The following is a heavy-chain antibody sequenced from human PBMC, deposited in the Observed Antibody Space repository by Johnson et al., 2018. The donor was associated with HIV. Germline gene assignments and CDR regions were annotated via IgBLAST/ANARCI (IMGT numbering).Heavy chain of an antibody. D-gene: IGHD2-2*01. Sequence: QVPLVESGGGVVQPGRSLGLSCAASGFSFSSYAIHWVRQAPGKGMEWVAAISDDGSNKYYADSVKGRFTISRDNSKNTLYLQMNSLRAEDTDVYYCARDTDIVVVPARGDAFDIWGQGTMVTVSS. CDR3: ARDTDIVVVPARGDAFDI. V-gene: IGHV3-30*04. J-gene: IGHJ3*02. CDR2: ISDDGSNK. CDR1: GFSFSSYA.